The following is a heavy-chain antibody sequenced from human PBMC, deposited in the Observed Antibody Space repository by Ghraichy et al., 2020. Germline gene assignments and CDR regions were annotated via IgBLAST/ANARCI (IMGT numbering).Heavy chain of an antibody. Sequence: GGSLRLSCAASGFTFSSYGMHWVRQAPGKGLEWMAVIWFDGSKKFYEDSVKGRFTISRDNSKNTLYLQMNSLRAEDTAVYYCARDPLAFGDDAFDLWGRGTMVSVSS. D-gene: IGHD3-16*01. CDR2: IWFDGSKK. V-gene: IGHV3-33*01. CDR1: GFTFSSYG. CDR3: ARDPLAFGDDAFDL. J-gene: IGHJ3*01.